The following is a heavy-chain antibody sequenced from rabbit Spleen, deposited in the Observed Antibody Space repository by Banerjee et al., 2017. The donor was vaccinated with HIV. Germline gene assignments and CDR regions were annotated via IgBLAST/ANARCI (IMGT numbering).Heavy chain of an antibody. CDR1: GFSFGGRDV. J-gene: IGHJ4*01. CDR2: INAATAKP. Sequence: QEQLVESGGGLVQPEGSLTLTCKASGFSFGGRDVMCWVRQAPGKGLEWIACINAATAKPVYATWAKGRFTISRTSSTTVTLRMTRLTAADTATYFCARDLVGVIGWNFYLWGPGTLVTV. V-gene: IGHV1S45*01. CDR3: ARDLVGVIGWNFYL. D-gene: IGHD1-1*01.